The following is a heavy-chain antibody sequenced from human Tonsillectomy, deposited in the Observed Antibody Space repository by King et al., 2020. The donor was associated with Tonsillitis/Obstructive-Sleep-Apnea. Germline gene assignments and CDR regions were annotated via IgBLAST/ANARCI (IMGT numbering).Heavy chain of an antibody. CDR1: GYSFTSYW. CDR2: IYPGDSDT. CDR3: SSSARIAARPGDYYYYMDV. J-gene: IGHJ6*03. V-gene: IGHV5-51*01. D-gene: IGHD6-6*01. Sequence: QLVQSGAEVKKPGESLKISCKGSGYSFTSYWIGWVRKMPGKGLEWMGIIYPGDSDTRYSPSFQGQVTISADKSTSTAYLQWSSLKAPDTAMYYFSSSARIAARPGDYYYYMDVWGKGTTVTVSS.